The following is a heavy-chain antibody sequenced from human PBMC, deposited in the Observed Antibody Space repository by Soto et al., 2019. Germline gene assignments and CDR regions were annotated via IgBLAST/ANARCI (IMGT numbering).Heavy chain of an antibody. D-gene: IGHD3-9*01. CDR1: VGSISSYY. V-gene: IGHV4-4*07. CDR2: VYTSGST. J-gene: IGHJ3*02. CDR3: VRDQYNDITPDAFDI. Sequence: SETLSLTCTVSVGSISSYYWSLIQQPAGKGLEWIGRVYTSGSTTYNPSLKSRVTLSVDTSKNQFSLKLRSVTAADTAVYYCVRDQYNDITPDAFDIWGQGTMVTVSS.